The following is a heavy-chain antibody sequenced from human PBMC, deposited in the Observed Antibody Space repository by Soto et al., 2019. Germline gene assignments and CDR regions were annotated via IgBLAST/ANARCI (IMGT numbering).Heavy chain of an antibody. D-gene: IGHD5-18*01. V-gene: IGHV1-69*01. J-gene: IGHJ6*02. CDR1: EAIFTNNP. Sequence: QVQVVQSGAEVKKPGSSVKASGKVSEAIFTNNPISGWRRAPGQGLECLGGVIPAFDTAYYAQIFRGRLRITADGATTTAYMELSGLTSADTAVYFCATGGHNDGYNFYHGMDVWGQGTTVTVS. CDR3: ATGGHNDGYNFYHGMDV. CDR2: VIPAFDTA.